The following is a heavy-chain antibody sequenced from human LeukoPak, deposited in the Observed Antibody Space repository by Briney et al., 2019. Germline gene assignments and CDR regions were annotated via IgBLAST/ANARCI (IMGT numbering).Heavy chain of an antibody. D-gene: IGHD1-26*01. Sequence: PGGSLRLSCAASGFTFSNAWMSWVRQAPGKGLEWVGRIKSKTDGGTTDYAAPVKGRFTISRDDSKNTLYLQMNSLKTEDTAVYYCTTSRRKWELYFDYWGQGTLVTVSS. CDR1: GFTFSNAW. V-gene: IGHV3-15*01. J-gene: IGHJ4*02. CDR3: TTSRRKWELYFDY. CDR2: IKSKTDGGTT.